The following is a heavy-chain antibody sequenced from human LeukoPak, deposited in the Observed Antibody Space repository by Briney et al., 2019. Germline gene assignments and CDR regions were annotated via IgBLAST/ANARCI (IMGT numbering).Heavy chain of an antibody. V-gene: IGHV3-23*01. Sequence: GGSLRLPCTGSGFTFSSYAMSWLRQAPGKGLEWVSTISGSGGAGTYYADSVKGRFTVSRDNSRNTLYLPMNSLRAEDTAVYYCVKDRGGSPFYGMDVWGQGTTVTVSS. D-gene: IGHD1-26*01. CDR3: VKDRGGSPFYGMDV. CDR2: ISGSGGAGT. CDR1: GFTFSSYA. J-gene: IGHJ6*02.